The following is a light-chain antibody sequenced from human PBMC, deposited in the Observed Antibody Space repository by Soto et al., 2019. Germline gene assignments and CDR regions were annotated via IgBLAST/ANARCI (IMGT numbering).Light chain of an antibody. CDR2: DAS. J-gene: IGKJ1*01. CDR1: QNVNNW. CDR3: QQYNTYWT. V-gene: IGKV1-5*01. Sequence: DIQMTQFPSALSASVGDRVTITCRASQNVNNWLAWYQHKPEKAPQLLIYDASVLETGVPSRFSGSGSGTEFTLAISGLQSDDFATYYCQQYNTYWTFGPGTKVEVK.